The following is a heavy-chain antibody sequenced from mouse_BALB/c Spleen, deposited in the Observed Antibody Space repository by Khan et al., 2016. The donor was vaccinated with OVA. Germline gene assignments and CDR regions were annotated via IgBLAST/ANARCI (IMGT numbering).Heavy chain of an antibody. Sequence: EVQLQESGPGLVKPSQSLSLTCTVTGYSITSDYAWNWIRQFPENKLEWMGYISSSGSTNYNPALKSRISITRDTSKNQFFLQLNPVTTEDTATYYCARDGSRYNYAMDYWGQGTSVTVSS. J-gene: IGHJ4*01. V-gene: IGHV3-2*02. CDR2: ISSSGST. CDR3: ARDGSRYNYAMDY. CDR1: GYSITSDYA. D-gene: IGHD2-3*01.